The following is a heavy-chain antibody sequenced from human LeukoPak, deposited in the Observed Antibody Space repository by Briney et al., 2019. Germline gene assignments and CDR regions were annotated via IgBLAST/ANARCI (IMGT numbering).Heavy chain of an antibody. CDR1: GFTFTTYW. CDR3: KSGGAAPGSLDY. Sequence: GGSLRLSCAASGFTFTTYWMSWMRQAPGKGLQWVANIKHDGSEQYYVDSVKGRFTISRDNAKNSLFLQMNSLGVEDTAVYYCKSGGAAPGSLDYWGHGALVTVSS. D-gene: IGHD1-26*01. J-gene: IGHJ4*01. CDR2: IKHDGSEQ. V-gene: IGHV3-7*01.